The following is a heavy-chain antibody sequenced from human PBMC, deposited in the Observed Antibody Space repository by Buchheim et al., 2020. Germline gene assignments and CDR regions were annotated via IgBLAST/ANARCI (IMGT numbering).Heavy chain of an antibody. CDR2: IHGNDDP. J-gene: IGHJ4*02. Sequence: EDQLVESGGGLVQPGGSLRLSCAVSGFFVSSNYMNWVRQPPGKGLEWGSIIHGNDDPKYTDSAKGRFTISRDDSQNMVFLQMNSLRVEDTAVYYCARDTSSPARADWWGRGTL. D-gene: IGHD3/OR15-3a*01. CDR3: ARDTSSPARADW. CDR1: GFFVSSNY. V-gene: IGHV3-66*01.